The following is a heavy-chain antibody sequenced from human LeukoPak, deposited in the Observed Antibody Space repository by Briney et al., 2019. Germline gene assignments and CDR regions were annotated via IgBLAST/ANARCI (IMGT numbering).Heavy chain of an antibody. CDR3: AKDMAQRHPWLRYFDL. V-gene: IGHV3-53*01. Sequence: GGSLRLSCSSSGFTVTSKYMSWVRQAPGKGLEWVSVVYSGGTTSYADSVKGRFTISRENSKNTLYLQINSLRAEDTAVYYCAKDMAQRHPWLRYFDLWGRGTLVTVSS. J-gene: IGHJ2*01. CDR2: VYSGGTT. CDR1: GFTVTSKY. D-gene: IGHD3-10*01.